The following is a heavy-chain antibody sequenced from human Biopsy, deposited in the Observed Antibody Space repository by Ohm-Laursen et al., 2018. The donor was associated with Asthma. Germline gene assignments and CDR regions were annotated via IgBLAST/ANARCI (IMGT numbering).Heavy chain of an antibody. CDR1: SGSGGYMRSGNYY. CDR2: IDNSGST. CDR3: ARDRSYSSSAGFGLHYGMDV. V-gene: IGHV4-31*02. D-gene: IGHD6-6*01. J-gene: IGHJ6*02. Sequence: SQTLSLTCSLSSGSGGYMRSGNYYWSWIRQQPGKGLEWIGYIDNSGSTDYNPSLKSRLTISIDTSKNQFSLKLSSLTAADTAVYYCARDRSYSSSAGFGLHYGMDVWGQGTTVTVSS.